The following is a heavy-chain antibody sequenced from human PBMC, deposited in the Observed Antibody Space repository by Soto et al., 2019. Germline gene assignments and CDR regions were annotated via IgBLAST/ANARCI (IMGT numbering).Heavy chain of an antibody. Sequence: GGSLRLSCAASGFTFSSYTMNWVRQAPGTGLEWVSSISSTSNYIYYADSVKGRFTISRDNAKNSLYLQMNSLRAEDTAVYYCAREGGFNIQDDYYYYGLDVWGQGTPVTVSS. V-gene: IGHV3-21*01. J-gene: IGHJ6*02. CDR2: ISSTSNYI. CDR3: AREGGFNIQDDYYYYGLDV. CDR1: GFTFSSYT. D-gene: IGHD3-10*01.